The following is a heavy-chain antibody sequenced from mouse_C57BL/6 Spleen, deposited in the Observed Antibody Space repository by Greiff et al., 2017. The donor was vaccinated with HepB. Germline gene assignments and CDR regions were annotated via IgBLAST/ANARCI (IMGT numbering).Heavy chain of an antibody. CDR1: GYAFSSYW. CDR2: IYPGDGDT. Sequence: VQLQQSGAELVKPGASVKISCKASGYAFSSYWMNWVKQRPGKGLEWIGQIYPGDGDTNYNGKFKGKATLTADKSSSTAYMQLSSLTSEDSAVYFCARAYDYDPAWCAYWGQGTLVTVSA. D-gene: IGHD2-4*01. V-gene: IGHV1-80*01. J-gene: IGHJ3*01. CDR3: ARAYDYDPAWCAY.